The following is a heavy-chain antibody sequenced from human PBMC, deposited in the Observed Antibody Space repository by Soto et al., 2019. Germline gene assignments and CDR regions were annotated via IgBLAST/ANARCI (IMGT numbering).Heavy chain of an antibody. Sequence: EVQLVESGGGLVQPGGSLRLSCAASGFTFSSYSMNWVRQAPGKGLEWVSYISSSSSTIYYADSVKGRFTISRDNAKNSLYLKMNSLRAEDTAVYYCARDEDCIDYWGQGTLVAVSS. J-gene: IGHJ4*02. D-gene: IGHD2-15*01. CDR3: ARDEDCIDY. CDR2: ISSSSSTI. CDR1: GFTFSSYS. V-gene: IGHV3-48*01.